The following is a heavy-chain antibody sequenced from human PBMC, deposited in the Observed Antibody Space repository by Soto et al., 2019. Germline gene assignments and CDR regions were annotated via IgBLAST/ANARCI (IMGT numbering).Heavy chain of an antibody. D-gene: IGHD3-22*01. CDR2: ISSSSSYI. J-gene: IGHJ3*02. CDR3: ARDLGYYDSSGRRSAFDI. V-gene: IGHV3-21*01. Sequence: GGSLRLSCAASGFTFSSYSMNWVRQAPGKGLEWVSSISSSSSYIYYADSVKGRFTISRDNAKNSLYLQMNSLRAEDTAVYYCARDLGYYDSSGRRSAFDIWGQGTMVSVSS. CDR1: GFTFSSYS.